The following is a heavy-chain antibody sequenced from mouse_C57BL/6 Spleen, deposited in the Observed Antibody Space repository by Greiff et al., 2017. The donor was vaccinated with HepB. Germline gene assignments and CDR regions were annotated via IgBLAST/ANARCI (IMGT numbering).Heavy chain of an antibody. CDR2: ISNGGGST. J-gene: IGHJ2*01. Sequence: EVKLEESGGGLVQPGGSLKLSCAASGFTFSDYYMYWVRQTPEKRLEWVAYISNGGGSTYYPDTVKGRFTISRDNAKNTLYLQMSRLKSEDTAMYYCAKLGRQGYFDYWGQGTTLTVSS. CDR3: AKLGRQGYFDY. CDR1: GFTFSDYY. D-gene: IGHD4-1*01. V-gene: IGHV5-12*01.